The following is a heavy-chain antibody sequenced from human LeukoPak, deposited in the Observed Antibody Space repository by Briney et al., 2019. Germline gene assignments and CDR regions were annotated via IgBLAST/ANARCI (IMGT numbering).Heavy chain of an antibody. J-gene: IGHJ6*02. CDR2: MNPNSGDT. CDR1: GYTSTGYY. CDR3: PRVRRYYYGMDV. Sequence: ASLKVYCQASGYTSTGYYMHRVRQAPGQGPESISWMNPNSGDTNSAKSFQIKVTITIETSISTAHMAPRRPRFDDTAPYYCPRVRRYYYGMDVWGQGTTVTVSS. V-gene: IGHV1-2*02.